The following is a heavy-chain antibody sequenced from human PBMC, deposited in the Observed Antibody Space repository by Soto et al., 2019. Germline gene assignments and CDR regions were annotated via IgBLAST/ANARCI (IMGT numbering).Heavy chain of an antibody. CDR1: GGSFSGYY. J-gene: IGHJ4*02. Sequence: LETLSLTCAVYGGSFSGYYWSWIRQPPGKGLEWIGEINHSGSTNYNPSLKSRVTIPVDTSKNQFSLKLSSVTAADTAVYYCGRGRAGIVGARLYYFDYWGQGTLVTVSS. V-gene: IGHV4-34*01. CDR2: INHSGST. D-gene: IGHD1-26*01. CDR3: GRGRAGIVGARLYYFDY.